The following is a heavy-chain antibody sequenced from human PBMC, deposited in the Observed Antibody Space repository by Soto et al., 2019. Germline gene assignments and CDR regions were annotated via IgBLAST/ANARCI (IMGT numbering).Heavy chain of an antibody. D-gene: IGHD2-2*01. Sequence: PGGSLRLSCAASGFTFGSYAMSWVRQAPGKGLEWVSAISGSGGSTYYADSVKGRFTISRDNSKNTLYLQMNSLRAEDTAVYYCAKVGGFVVVPAAPVYYFDYWGQGTLVTVSS. CDR1: GFTFGSYA. V-gene: IGHV3-23*01. J-gene: IGHJ4*02. CDR3: AKVGGFVVVPAAPVYYFDY. CDR2: ISGSGGST.